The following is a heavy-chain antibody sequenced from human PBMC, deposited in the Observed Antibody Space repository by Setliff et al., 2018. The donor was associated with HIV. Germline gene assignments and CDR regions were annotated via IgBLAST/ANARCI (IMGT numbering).Heavy chain of an antibody. CDR1: GYTFTSYH. CDR3: ASGTQYYYDSSGYPYYFDY. V-gene: IGHV1-46*01. J-gene: IGHJ4*02. CDR2: SNPSGGST. D-gene: IGHD3-22*01. Sequence: ASVKVSCKASGYTFTSYHMHWVRQAPGQGLEWMGISNPSGGSTSYAQKFQDRVTMTSDTSTSTVYMELSSLRSEDTALYYCASGTQYYYDSSGYPYYFDYWGQGTLVTVSS.